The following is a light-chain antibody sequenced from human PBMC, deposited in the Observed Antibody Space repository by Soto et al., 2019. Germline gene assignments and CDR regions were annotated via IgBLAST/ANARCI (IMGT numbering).Light chain of an antibody. CDR1: QNVNRY. J-gene: IGKJ1*01. V-gene: IGKV1-39*01. CDR2: AAS. Sequence: IQLTQSPASVSSSLVDIASITCRTSQNVNRYLNWYQQQPGKAPKLLIYAASILQSGVPSRFSGSGSGTDFTLAISSLQPQDFTTYYCQQSYSIPQTFGHGTKVDIK. CDR3: QQSYSIPQT.